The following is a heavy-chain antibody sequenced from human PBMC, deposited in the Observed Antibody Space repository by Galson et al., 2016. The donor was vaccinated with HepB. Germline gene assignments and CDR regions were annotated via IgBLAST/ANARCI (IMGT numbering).Heavy chain of an antibody. D-gene: IGHD3-3*01. CDR2: INSSGGNT. Sequence: SVKVSCKASGYTFTSYYLHWVRQAPGQGLEWMGIINSSGGNTRYAQKFQGRVTMTRDTSTSTVYMELSSLRSEDTAVYYCARDQSRFKTYSDFWSGEVGPMPGYYFDYWGQGTLVTVSS. V-gene: IGHV1-46*01. CDR1: GYTFTSYY. J-gene: IGHJ4*02. CDR3: ARDQSRFKTYSDFWSGEVGPMPGYYFDY.